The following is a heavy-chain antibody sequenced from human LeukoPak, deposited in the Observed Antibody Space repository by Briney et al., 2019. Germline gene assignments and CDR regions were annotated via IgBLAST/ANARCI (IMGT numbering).Heavy chain of an antibody. V-gene: IGHV3-23*01. J-gene: IGHJ4*02. CDR2: IRGSGGRT. Sequence: GGSLRLAWAAAGFTLSSKAISWVRQAPGGWREWDASIRGSGGRTYYADSGKGRFTIRRDNSKHPPYLQMDSLRADDTAVYYCATGKISGATFFDYWGQGTLVTVSS. D-gene: IGHD1-26*01. CDR3: ATGKISGATFFDY. CDR1: GFTLSSKA.